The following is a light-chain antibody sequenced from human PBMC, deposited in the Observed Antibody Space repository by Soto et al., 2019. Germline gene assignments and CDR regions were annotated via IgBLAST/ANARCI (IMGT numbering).Light chain of an antibody. J-gene: IGKJ1*01. Sequence: EIVMTQSPATLSVSPGERATLSCRASQSVSSNLAWYQQRPGQAPRLLIYGASTRASGIPTRFVGSGSGTAFTLTISSLQSEDFAVYYCQQNNNWPRTFGQGTRWMS. CDR3: QQNNNWPRT. V-gene: IGKV3-15*01. CDR1: QSVSSN. CDR2: GAS.